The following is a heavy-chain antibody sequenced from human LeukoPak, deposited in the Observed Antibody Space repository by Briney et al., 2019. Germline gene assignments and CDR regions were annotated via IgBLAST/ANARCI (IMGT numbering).Heavy chain of an antibody. D-gene: IGHD5-24*01. CDR3: ASLSDGYNAPFDY. V-gene: IGHV1-69*04. J-gene: IGHJ4*02. CDR2: IIPILGIA. CDR1: GGTFSSYA. Sequence: GASVKVSCKASGGTFSSYAISWVRQAPGQGLEWMGRIIPILGIANYAQKFQGRVTITADKSTSTAYMELSSLRSEDTAVYYCASLSDGYNAPFDYWGQGTLVTVSS.